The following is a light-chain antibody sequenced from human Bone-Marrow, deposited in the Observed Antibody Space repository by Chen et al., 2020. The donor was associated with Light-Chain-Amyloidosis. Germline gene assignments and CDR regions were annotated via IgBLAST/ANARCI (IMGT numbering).Light chain of an antibody. V-gene: IGLV2-8*01. CDR2: EVN. CDR3: SSHAGSNSWLL. Sequence: QSALTQPPSASGSPGQSVTISCTGTSSDVGAYNSVSWYQQHPGNAPKLMIYEVNKRPSGVPDRFSGSKSGNTASLTVSGLQAEDEADYYCSSHAGSNSWLLFSGGTKLVVL. CDR1: SSDVGAYNS. J-gene: IGLJ2*01.